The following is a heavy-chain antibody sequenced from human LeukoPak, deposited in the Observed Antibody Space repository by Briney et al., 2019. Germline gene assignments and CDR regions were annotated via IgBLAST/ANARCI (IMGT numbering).Heavy chain of an antibody. CDR1: GGSISSYY. CDR3: ARFADSSGYYDY. CDR2: IYYSGST. D-gene: IGHD3-22*01. J-gene: IGHJ4*02. Sequence: SETLSLTCTVSGGSISSYYWSWIRQPPGKGLECIGYIYYSGSTNYNPSLKSRVTISVDTSKNQFSLKLSSVTAADTAVYYCARFADSSGYYDYWGQGTLVTVSS. V-gene: IGHV4-59*08.